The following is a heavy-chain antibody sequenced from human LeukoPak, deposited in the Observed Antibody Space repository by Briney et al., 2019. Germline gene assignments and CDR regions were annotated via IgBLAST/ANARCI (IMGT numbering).Heavy chain of an antibody. D-gene: IGHD2-2*02. CDR3: ARADCSSTSCYMGFDY. CDR1: GFTFSSYA. V-gene: IGHV3-30-3*01. CDR2: ISYDGGNK. Sequence: PGGSLRLSCAASGFTFSSYAMHWVRQAPGKGLEWVAVISYDGGNKYYADSVKGRFTISRDNSKNTLYLQMNSLRAEDTAVYYCARADCSSTSCYMGFDYWGQGTLVTVSS. J-gene: IGHJ4*02.